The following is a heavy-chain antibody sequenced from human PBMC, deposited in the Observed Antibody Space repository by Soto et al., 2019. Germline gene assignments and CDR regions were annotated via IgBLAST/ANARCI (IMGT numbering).Heavy chain of an antibody. CDR2: ISAYNGNT. CDR3: ASPTEYSSLFDY. D-gene: IGHD6-6*01. CDR1: GYTFTSYG. J-gene: IGHJ4*02. V-gene: IGHV1-18*01. Sequence: QVQLVQSGAEVKKPGASVKVSCKASGYTFTSYGISWVRQAPGQGLEWMGWISAYNGNTNYAQELQGRVTMTTDTSTSTGYMELRSLRSDDTAVYYCASPTEYSSLFDYWGQGTLVTVSS.